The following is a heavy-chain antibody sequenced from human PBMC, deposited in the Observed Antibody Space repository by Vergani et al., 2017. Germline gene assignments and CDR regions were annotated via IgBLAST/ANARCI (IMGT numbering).Heavy chain of an antibody. Sequence: QVQLEESGGGLVKPGGSLRLSCAASGFTFSDYYMSWIRQAPGKGLEWISYISSSGSARYYGDSVKGRFTISRDNAKNSVYLQMNSLRAEDTAIYYCAKGGWNYWFDSWGQGTLVIVS. V-gene: IGHV3-11*01. CDR1: GFTFSDYY. J-gene: IGHJ5*01. CDR3: AKGGWNYWFDS. D-gene: IGHD1-1*01. CDR2: ISSSGSAR.